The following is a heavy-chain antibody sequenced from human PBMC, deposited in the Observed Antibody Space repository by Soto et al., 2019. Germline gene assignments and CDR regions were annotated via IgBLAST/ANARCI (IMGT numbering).Heavy chain of an antibody. CDR3: ASLPNYYDSSGYYSGAVDY. Sequence: ASVKVSCKASGYTFTGYYMHWVRQAPGQGLEWMGWINPNSGGTNYAQKFQGRVTMTRDTSISTAYMELSRLRSDDTGVYYCASLPNYYDSSGYYSGAVDYWGQGTLVTVSS. CDR2: INPNSGGT. V-gene: IGHV1-2*02. CDR1: GYTFTGYY. J-gene: IGHJ4*02. D-gene: IGHD3-22*01.